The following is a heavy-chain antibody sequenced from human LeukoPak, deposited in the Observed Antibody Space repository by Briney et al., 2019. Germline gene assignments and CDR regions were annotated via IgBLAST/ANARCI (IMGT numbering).Heavy chain of an antibody. CDR1: GGSISSYY. Sequence: SETLSLTCTFSGGSISSYYWSWIRQPAGKGLEWIGSIYYSGSTYYNPSLKSRVTISVDTSKNQFSLKLSSVTAADTAVYYCARVSWHYDILTGYPRGGYYYYYMDVWGKGTTVTISS. CDR3: ARVSWHYDILTGYPRGGYYYYYMDV. D-gene: IGHD3-9*01. V-gene: IGHV4-59*01. CDR2: IYYSGST. J-gene: IGHJ6*03.